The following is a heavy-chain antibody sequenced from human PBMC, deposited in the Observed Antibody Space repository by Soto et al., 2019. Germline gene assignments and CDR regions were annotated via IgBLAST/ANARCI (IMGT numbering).Heavy chain of an antibody. Sequence: WVRQAPGKGLEWVGVISYDVSNEYYADSVKGRFTISRDNSKNTLYLQMNSLRAEDTALYYGACLPDGSNVGGAVDIGSWAQGSPFTVS. CDR3: ACLPDGSNVGGAVDIGS. V-gene: IGHV3-30-3*01. CDR2: ISYDVSNE. D-gene: IGHD1-26*01. J-gene: IGHJ4*02.